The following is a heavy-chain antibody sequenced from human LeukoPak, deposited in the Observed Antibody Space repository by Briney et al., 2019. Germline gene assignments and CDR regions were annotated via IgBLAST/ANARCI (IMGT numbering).Heavy chain of an antibody. J-gene: IGHJ4*02. CDR2: IKQDGSEK. D-gene: IGHD3-10*01. CDR3: ARVGSTFGDPYFDY. V-gene: IGHV3-7*04. Sequence: PGGSLRLSCAASGFTFSSYWMSWVRQAPGKGLEWVANIKQDGSEKYYVDSVKGRFTISRDNAKNSLYLQMNSLRAEDTAVYYCARVGSTFGDPYFDYWGQGTLVTVSS. CDR1: GFTFSSYW.